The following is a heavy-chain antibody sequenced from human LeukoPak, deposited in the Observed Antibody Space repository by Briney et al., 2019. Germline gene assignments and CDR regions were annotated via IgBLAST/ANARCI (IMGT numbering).Heavy chain of an antibody. CDR2: INHSGST. V-gene: IGHV4-34*01. J-gene: IGHJ6*02. D-gene: IGHD5-12*01. CDR1: GGSFSGYY. CDR3: ARRPKITLYYGMDV. Sequence: SETLSLTCAVYGGSFSGYYWSWIRQPPGKGLEWIGEINHSGSTNYNPSLKSRVTISVDTSKNQFSLKLSSVTAADTAVYYCARRPKITLYYGMDVWGQGTTVTVSS.